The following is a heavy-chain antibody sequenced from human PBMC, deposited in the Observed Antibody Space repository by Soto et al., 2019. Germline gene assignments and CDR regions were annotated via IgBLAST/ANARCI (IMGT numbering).Heavy chain of an antibody. CDR1: RYSPTSYW. D-gene: IGHD3-3*01. CDR2: IYPGDSDT. Sequence: GEPLKIYEYRSRYSPTSYWIGWVRQMPGKGLEWMGIIYPGDSDTRYSPSFQGQVTISADKSISTAYLQWSSLKASDTAMYYCARRVPSYDFWSGYPYYFDYWGQGTLVTVSS. V-gene: IGHV5-51*01. J-gene: IGHJ4*02. CDR3: ARRVPSYDFWSGYPYYFDY.